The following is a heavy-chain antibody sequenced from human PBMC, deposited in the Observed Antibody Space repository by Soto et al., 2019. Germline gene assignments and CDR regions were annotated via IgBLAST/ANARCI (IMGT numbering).Heavy chain of an antibody. V-gene: IGHV4-31*03. Sequence: SETLSLTCTVSGGSISSGGYYWSWIRQHPGKGLEWIGYIYYSGCTYYNPSLKSRVTISVDTSKNQFSLKLSSVTAADTAVYYCARAGYYDYVWVSYRVDAFDIWGQGTMVTVSS. CDR1: GGSISSGGYY. CDR2: IYYSGCT. D-gene: IGHD3-16*02. CDR3: ARAGYYDYVWVSYRVDAFDI. J-gene: IGHJ3*02.